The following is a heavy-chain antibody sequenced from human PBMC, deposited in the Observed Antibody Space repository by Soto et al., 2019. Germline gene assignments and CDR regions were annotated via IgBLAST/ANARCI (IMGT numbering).Heavy chain of an antibody. CDR2: INDSGRT. Sequence: SETLSLTCAVSGGSFSGFYWNLVRQSPAKGLEWIGEINDSGRTNYNPSLTSRVTISADTAKNQFSLIMTSVTAADTAVYFCARGHYDFWSGYSTSYYYYGLDVWGPGTTVTVS. CDR1: GGSFSGFY. D-gene: IGHD3-3*01. V-gene: IGHV4-34*01. J-gene: IGHJ6*02. CDR3: ARGHYDFWSGYSTSYYYYGLDV.